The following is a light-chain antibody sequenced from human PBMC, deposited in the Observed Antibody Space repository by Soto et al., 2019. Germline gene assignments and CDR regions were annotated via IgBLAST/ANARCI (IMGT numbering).Light chain of an antibody. CDR3: CSYSGSYTWV. J-gene: IGLJ3*02. Sequence: QSVLTQPRSVSGSPGQSVTISCTGTSSDVGGYNYVSWYQRHPGKAPKLMIYDVSKWPSGVPDRFSGSKSGNTASLTISGLQAEDEADYYCCSYSGSYTWVFGGGTKLTVL. V-gene: IGLV2-11*01. CDR1: SSDVGGYNY. CDR2: DVS.